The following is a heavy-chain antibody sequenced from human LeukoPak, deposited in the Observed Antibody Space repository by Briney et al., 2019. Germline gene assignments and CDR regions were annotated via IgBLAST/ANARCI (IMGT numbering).Heavy chain of an antibody. CDR1: GGTFSTYA. J-gene: IGHJ3*02. V-gene: IGHV1-69*01. CDR3: ARDRVVGLGIDNAFDI. Sequence: SSVKVSCKASGGTFSTYAISWVRQAPGQGVEWMGGIIPVFGAANYAQKFQGRVTITADESTSTAYMELSSLRSEDTAVFYCARDRVVGLGIDNAFDIWRHGTMVTVSS. CDR2: IIPVFGAA. D-gene: IGHD2-15*01.